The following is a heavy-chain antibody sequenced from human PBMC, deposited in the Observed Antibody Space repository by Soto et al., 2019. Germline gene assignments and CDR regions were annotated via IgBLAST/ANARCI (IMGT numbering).Heavy chain of an antibody. CDR1: GYTFTSYG. Sequence: QVQLVQSGAEVKKPGASVKVSCKASGYTFTSYGISWVRQAPGQGLEWMGWINAYNGSTKYAQKLQGRVTMTTDTTTSTAYMELRSLRSDDTDVYYGEREPNYFDYWGQGTLVTVSS. J-gene: IGHJ4*02. V-gene: IGHV1-18*01. CDR2: INAYNGST. CDR3: EREPNYFDY.